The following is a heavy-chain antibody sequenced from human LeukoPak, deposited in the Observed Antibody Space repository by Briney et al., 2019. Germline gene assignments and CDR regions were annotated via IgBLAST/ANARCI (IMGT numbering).Heavy chain of an antibody. V-gene: IGHV4-4*07. CDR1: GGSISSYC. CDR3: ARSLAGYYGSGSYYRWDSLDT. J-gene: IGHJ4*02. CDR2: IYTSGST. D-gene: IGHD3-10*01. Sequence: SETLSLACTVSGGSISSYCWSWIRQPAGKGLEWIGRIYTSGSTNYNPSLKSRVTMSVDTSKNQFSLKLSSVTAADTAVYYCARSLAGYYGSGSYYRWDSLDTWGQGTLVTVSS.